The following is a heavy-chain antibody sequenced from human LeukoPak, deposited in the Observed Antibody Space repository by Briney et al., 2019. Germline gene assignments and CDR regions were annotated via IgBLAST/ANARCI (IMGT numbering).Heavy chain of an antibody. CDR3: ARYYDSSGYQVVDAFDI. D-gene: IGHD3-22*01. CDR2: IYTSGST. Sequence: SETLSLTCTVSGGSIRITSYYWGWLRQPPGKGLEWIGRIYTSGSTNYNPSLKSRVTMSVDTSKNQFSLKLSSVTAADTAVYYCARYYDSSGYQVVDAFDIWGQGTMVTVSS. J-gene: IGHJ3*02. CDR1: GGSIRITSYY. V-gene: IGHV4-61*05.